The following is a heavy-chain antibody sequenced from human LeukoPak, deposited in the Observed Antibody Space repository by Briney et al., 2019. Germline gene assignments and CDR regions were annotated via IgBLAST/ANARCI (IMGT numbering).Heavy chain of an antibody. CDR2: INPNSGGT. Sequence: ASVKVSCKASGYTFTGYYMHWGRQAPGQGLEWVGWINPNSGGTNYAQKFQGRVTMTSETSIPTAYMDLSRLRSDDTAVYYCARGHRTTTAEHAFDIWGQGTMVTVSS. J-gene: IGHJ3*02. CDR1: GYTFTGYY. D-gene: IGHD1-14*01. V-gene: IGHV1-2*02. CDR3: ARGHRTTTAEHAFDI.